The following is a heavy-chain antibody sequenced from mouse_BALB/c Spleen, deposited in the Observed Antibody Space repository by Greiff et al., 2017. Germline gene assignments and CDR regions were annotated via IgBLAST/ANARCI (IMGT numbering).Heavy chain of an antibody. CDR3: ARHAGTEFDY. D-gene: IGHD3-3*01. J-gene: IGHJ2*01. Sequence: EVQGVESGGGLVKPGGSLKLSCAASGFAFSSYDMSWVRQTPEKRLEWVAYISSGGGSTYYPDTVKGRFTISRDNAKNTLYLQMSSLKSEDTAMYYCARHAGTEFDYWGQGTTLTVSS. CDR1: GFAFSSYD. CDR2: ISSGGGST. V-gene: IGHV5-12-1*01.